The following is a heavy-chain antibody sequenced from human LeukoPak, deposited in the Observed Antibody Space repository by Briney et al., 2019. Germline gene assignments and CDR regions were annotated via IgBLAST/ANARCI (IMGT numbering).Heavy chain of an antibody. V-gene: IGHV1-69*13. Sequence: ASVKVSCKASGGTFSSYAISWVRQAPGQGLEWMGGIIPIFGTANYAQKFQGGVTITADESTSTAYMELSSLRSEDTAVYYCARRPEIVGATEYYFDYWGQGTLVTVSS. D-gene: IGHD1-26*01. CDR2: IIPIFGTA. CDR1: GGTFSSYA. CDR3: ARRPEIVGATEYYFDY. J-gene: IGHJ4*02.